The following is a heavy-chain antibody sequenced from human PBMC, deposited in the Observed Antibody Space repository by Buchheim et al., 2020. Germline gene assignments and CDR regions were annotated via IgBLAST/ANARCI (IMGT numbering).Heavy chain of an antibody. D-gene: IGHD3-16*01. V-gene: IGHV6-1*01. CDR2: TYYRSKWKN. CDR1: GDSVSSNSAA. Sequence: QVQLQQSGPGLVKPSQTLSLTCAISGDSVSSNSAAWNWIRQSPSKGLEWLGRTYYRSKWKNDYAVSLRGRITVNADTSTNRFALQLNTVTPEDAAVYYCARGPFSLGFDSGSQGTL. J-gene: IGHJ4*02. CDR3: ARGPFSLGFDS.